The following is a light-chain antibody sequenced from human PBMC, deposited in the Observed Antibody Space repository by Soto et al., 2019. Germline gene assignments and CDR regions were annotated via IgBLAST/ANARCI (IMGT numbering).Light chain of an antibody. CDR1: QGVLYSSNNKNY. CDR3: QQYYSTPIT. CDR2: WAS. J-gene: IGKJ5*01. Sequence: DIVVTHSADSVGVSLGQRATINCKSIQGVLYSSNNKNYLAWYQQKPGQPPKLLIYWASTRESGVPDRFSGSGSGTDFTLTSSSLQAEDVAVYYCQQYYSTPITFGQGTRLEIK. V-gene: IGKV4-1*01.